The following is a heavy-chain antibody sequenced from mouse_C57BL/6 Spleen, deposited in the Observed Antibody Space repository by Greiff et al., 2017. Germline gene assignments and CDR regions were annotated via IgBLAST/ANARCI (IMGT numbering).Heavy chain of an antibody. D-gene: IGHD1-1*01. CDR1: GFTFTDYY. CDR3: ARYIGGSLYFDV. J-gene: IGHJ1*03. V-gene: IGHV7-3*01. Sequence: EVHLVESGGGLVQPGGSLSLSCAASGFTFTDYYMSWVRQPPGKALEWLGFIRNKANGYTTEYSASVKGRFTISRDNSQSILYLQMNALRAEDSATYYCARYIGGSLYFDVWGTGTTVTVSS. CDR2: IRNKANGYTT.